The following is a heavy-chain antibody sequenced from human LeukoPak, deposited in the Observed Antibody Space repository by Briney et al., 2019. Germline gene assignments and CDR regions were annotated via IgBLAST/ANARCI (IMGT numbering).Heavy chain of an antibody. CDR3: AKDRIVGATTDGAFDI. V-gene: IGHV4-59*01. J-gene: IGHJ3*02. D-gene: IGHD1-26*01. CDR2: IYYSGST. Sequence: PSETLSLTCTVSGGSISSYYWSWIRQPPGKGLEWIGYIYYSGSTNYNPSLKSRVTISVDTSKNQFSLKLSSVTAADTALYYCAKDRIVGATTDGAFDIWGQGTMVTVSS. CDR1: GGSISSYY.